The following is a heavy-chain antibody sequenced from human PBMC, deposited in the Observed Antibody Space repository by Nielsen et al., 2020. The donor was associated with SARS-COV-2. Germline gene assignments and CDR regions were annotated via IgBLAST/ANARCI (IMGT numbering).Heavy chain of an antibody. CDR2: IIPILGIA. CDR1: GYTFTGYY. D-gene: IGHD4-17*01. J-gene: IGHJ1*01. V-gene: IGHV1-69*04. Sequence: SVKVSCKASGYTFTGYYMHWVRQAPGQGLEWMGRIIPILGIANYAQKFQGRVTITADKSTSTAYMELSSLRSEDTAVYYCARDDYGDYPDPPAARRDLVYFQHWGQGTLVTVSS. CDR3: ARDDYGDYPDPPAARRDLVYFQH.